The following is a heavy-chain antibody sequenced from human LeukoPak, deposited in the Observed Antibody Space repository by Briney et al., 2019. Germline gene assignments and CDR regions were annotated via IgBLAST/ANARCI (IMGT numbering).Heavy chain of an antibody. V-gene: IGHV3-21*01. CDR2: ISSSSSYI. Sequence: PGGSLRLSCAASGFTFSSYSMNWVRQAPGKGLEWVSSISSSSSYIYYADSVKGRFTISRDNAKNSLYLQMNSLRAEDTAVYYCARHSGSYFTYALDIWGQGTMVTVSS. CDR3: ARHSGSYFTYALDI. D-gene: IGHD1-26*01. J-gene: IGHJ3*02. CDR1: GFTFSSYS.